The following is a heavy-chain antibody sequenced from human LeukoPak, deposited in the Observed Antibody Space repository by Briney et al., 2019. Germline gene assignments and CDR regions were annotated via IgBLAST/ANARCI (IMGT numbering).Heavy chain of an antibody. CDR2: ISYDGNNK. J-gene: IGHJ3*02. Sequence: PGRSLRLSCTASGFTFSSYALHWVRQAPGKGLEWVAVISYDGNNKYYADSVKGRFTISRDNSKNTLYLQMNSLRPEDTAVYYCARISTGAFDIWGRGTMVTVSS. CDR1: GFTFSSYA. V-gene: IGHV3-30-3*01. D-gene: IGHD4-17*01. CDR3: ARISTGAFDI.